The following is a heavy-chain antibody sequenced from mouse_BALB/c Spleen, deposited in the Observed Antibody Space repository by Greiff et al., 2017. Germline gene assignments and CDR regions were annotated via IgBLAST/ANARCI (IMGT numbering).Heavy chain of an antibody. V-gene: IGHV2-9*02. CDR1: GFSLTSYG. CDR2: IWAGGST. J-gene: IGHJ4*01. Sequence: VQLQESGPGLVAPSQCLSISCTVSGFSLTSYGVHWVRQPPGKGLEWLGVIWAGGSTNYNSALMSRLSISNDNSKSQVFLKMNSLQTGDTAMYYCARADYWGQGTSVTVSS. CDR3: ARADY.